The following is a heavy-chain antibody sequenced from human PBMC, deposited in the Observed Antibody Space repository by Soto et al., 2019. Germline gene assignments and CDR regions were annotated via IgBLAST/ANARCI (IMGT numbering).Heavy chain of an antibody. CDR2: LSYDGNNK. CDR3: AAGGLEGYDS. V-gene: IGHV3-30*03. Sequence: QVQLVESGGGVVQPGRSLRISCAASGFTSSTYGMHWVRQAPGKGLEWVAVLSYDGNNKYYSDSVKGRVTISRDNSKNTLYLQMNSLTHEDTAVYYCAAGGLEGYDSWGQGTLVTVSS. D-gene: IGHD1-1*01. CDR1: GFTSSTYG. J-gene: IGHJ4*02.